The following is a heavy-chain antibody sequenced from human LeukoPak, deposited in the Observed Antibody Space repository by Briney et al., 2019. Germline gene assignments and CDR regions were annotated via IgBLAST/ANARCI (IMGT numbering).Heavy chain of an antibody. CDR3: AKSRGVWGPFDY. J-gene: IGHJ4*02. D-gene: IGHD3-10*01. Sequence: PGGSLRLSCAASGFTFDDYAMCWVRQAPGKGLEWVSIISGDGGSTHYADSVKGRFTISRDNSKNSLYRQMNSLRPEDTDLSYCAKSRGVWGPFDYWGQGTLVTVSS. CDR2: ISGDGGST. V-gene: IGHV3-43*02. CDR1: GFTFDDYA.